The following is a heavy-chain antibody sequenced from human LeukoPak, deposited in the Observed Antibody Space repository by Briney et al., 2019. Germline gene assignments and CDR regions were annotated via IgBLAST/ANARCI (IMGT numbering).Heavy chain of an antibody. Sequence: GGSLRLSCAASGFTFSTYAMSWVRQAPGKGLEWVSAISGSGGSTYYADSVKGRFTISRDNSKNTLDLQMNSLRAEDTAVCYCAKEELAAAGRDFEYWGQGTLVTVSS. CDR1: GFTFSTYA. V-gene: IGHV3-23*01. CDR3: AKEELAAAGRDFEY. CDR2: ISGSGGST. D-gene: IGHD6-13*01. J-gene: IGHJ4*02.